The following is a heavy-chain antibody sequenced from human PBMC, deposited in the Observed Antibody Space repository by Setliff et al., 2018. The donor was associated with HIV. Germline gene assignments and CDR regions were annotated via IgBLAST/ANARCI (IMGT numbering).Heavy chain of an antibody. V-gene: IGHV4-61*09. CDR3: ARGVQARVVLMSYVKGRFDP. D-gene: IGHD2-8*01. CDR1: GGSISSGSYY. Sequence: SETLSLTCTVSGGSISSGSYYWSWIRQPAGKGLEWIGHIYTNGRTNYNPPLKSRVTISVDPSKNQFSLKLSSVTATDTAMYYCARGVQARVVLMSYVKGRFDPWGQGTQVTVSS. J-gene: IGHJ5*02. CDR2: IYTNGRT.